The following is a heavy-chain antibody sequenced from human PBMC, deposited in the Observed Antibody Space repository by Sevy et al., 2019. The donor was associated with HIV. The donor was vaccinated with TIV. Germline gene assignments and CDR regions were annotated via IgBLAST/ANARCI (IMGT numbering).Heavy chain of an antibody. J-gene: IGHJ3*02. CDR1: GFNFNEYA. CDR3: VKDLISVAGFDAFDM. V-gene: IGHV3-9*01. D-gene: IGHD6-19*01. Sequence: GGSLRLSCAASGFNFNEYAMHWVRQAPGKGLEWVSGITWNSDTVVYADSVKGRFTISRDKAKNSLYLQMNSLRPEDTALYYCVKDLISVAGFDAFDMWGQGTMVTVSS. CDR2: ITWNSDTV.